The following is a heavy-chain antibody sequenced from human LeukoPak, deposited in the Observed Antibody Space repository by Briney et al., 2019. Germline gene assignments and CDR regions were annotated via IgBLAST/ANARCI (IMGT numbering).Heavy chain of an antibody. CDR1: X. D-gene: IGHD3-10*01. J-gene: IGHJ3*02. Sequence: XMHWVRQAPGKGLEWVAFIRYDGSNKYYADSVEGRFTISRDNSKNTLYLQMNSLRAEDTAVYYCAKDISGSGEGFDIWGQGTMVTVSS. V-gene: IGHV3-30*02. CDR3: AKDISGSGEGFDI. CDR2: IRYDGSNK.